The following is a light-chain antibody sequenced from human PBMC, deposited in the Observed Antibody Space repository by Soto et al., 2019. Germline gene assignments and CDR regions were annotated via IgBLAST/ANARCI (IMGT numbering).Light chain of an antibody. J-gene: IGKJ5*01. CDR2: GAS. CDR3: QQYGSSIT. Sequence: EILLTQSPGTLSLSPGERATLSCRASQSVSSSYLAWYQQKPGKAPRLLIYGASSRATGIPDRLSGSGSGTDFTLTIRRLEPEDFAVYYCQQYGSSITFGQGTRLEIK. V-gene: IGKV3-20*01. CDR1: QSVSSSY.